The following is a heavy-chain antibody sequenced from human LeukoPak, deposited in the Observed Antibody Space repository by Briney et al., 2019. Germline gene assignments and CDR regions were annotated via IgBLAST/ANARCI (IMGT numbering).Heavy chain of an antibody. D-gene: IGHD3-10*01. CDR1: GGSISSYY. CDR2: IYYSGST. CDR3: AREGTKFGELLAWFDP. V-gene: IGHV4-59*01. J-gene: IGHJ5*02. Sequence: PSETLSLTCTVSGGSISSYYWSWIRQPPGKELEWIGYIYYSGSTNYNPSLKSRVTISVDTSKNQFSLKLSSVTAADTAVYYCAREGTKFGELLAWFDPWGQGTLVTVSS.